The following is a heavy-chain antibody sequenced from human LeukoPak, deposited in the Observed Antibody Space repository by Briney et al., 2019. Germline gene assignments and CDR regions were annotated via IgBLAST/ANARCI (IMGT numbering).Heavy chain of an antibody. CDR2: ISYDGTIR. CDR1: GLTFSSYG. J-gene: IGHJ5*02. Sequence: PGRSLRLSCAASGLTFSSYGMHWVRQAPGKGLEWEAVISYDGTIRNYADSVKGRFTISRDNSKNTLYLQMNSLTAEDTALYYCAKGGCSSTTCYLANPWGQGTLVTVSS. D-gene: IGHD2-2*01. CDR3: AKGGCSSTTCYLANP. V-gene: IGHV3-30*18.